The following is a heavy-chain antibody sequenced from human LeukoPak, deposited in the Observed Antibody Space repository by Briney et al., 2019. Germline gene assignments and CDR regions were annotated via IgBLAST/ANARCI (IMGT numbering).Heavy chain of an antibody. V-gene: IGHV3-48*03. CDR2: ISSKGSII. Sequence: GSLRLSCAASGFTFSTYEMNWVRQAPGKGLEWVSYISSKGSIIYYADSLKGRFTVSRDNAKNSLYLQLNTLRAEDTAVYYCARDFGNSAHDYWGRGTLVTVSS. CDR1: GFTFSTYE. D-gene: IGHD5-18*01. CDR3: ARDFGNSAHDY. J-gene: IGHJ4*02.